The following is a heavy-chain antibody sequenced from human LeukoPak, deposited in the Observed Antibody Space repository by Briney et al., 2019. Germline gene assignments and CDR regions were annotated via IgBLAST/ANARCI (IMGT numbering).Heavy chain of an antibody. D-gene: IGHD2-21*02. CDR1: GGSFSGYY. Sequence: PSETLSLTCAVYGGSFSGYYWSWIRQPPGKGREWIGEINHSGSTNYNPSLKSRVTISVDTSKNQFSLKLSSVTAADTAVYYCARVPRPLFSSVRGAFDIWGQGTMVTVSS. CDR3: ARVPRPLFSSVRGAFDI. J-gene: IGHJ3*02. CDR2: INHSGST. V-gene: IGHV4-34*01.